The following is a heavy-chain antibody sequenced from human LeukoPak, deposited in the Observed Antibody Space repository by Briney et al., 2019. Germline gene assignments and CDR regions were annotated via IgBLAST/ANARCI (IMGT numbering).Heavy chain of an antibody. CDR1: GFTFDDYA. CDR2: ISGNSGSI. J-gene: IGHJ6*02. D-gene: IGHD4-23*01. Sequence: GRSLRLSCAASGFTFDDYALHWVRQAPGKGLEWVSGISGNSGSIGYADSVKGRFTISRDNAKNSLYLQMNSLRAEDTALYYCATWPVVTGVMNYGMDVWGQGTTVTVSS. V-gene: IGHV3-9*01. CDR3: ATWPVVTGVMNYGMDV.